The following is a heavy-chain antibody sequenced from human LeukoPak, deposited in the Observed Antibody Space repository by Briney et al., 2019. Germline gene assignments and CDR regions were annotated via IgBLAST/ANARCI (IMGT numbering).Heavy chain of an antibody. J-gene: IGHJ6*02. V-gene: IGHV4-31*03. Sequence: SETLSLTCTVSGGSISSGGYYWSWIRQHPGKGLEWIGYIYYSGGTYYNPSLKSRVTISVDTSKNQFSLKLSSVTAADTAVYYCARESTSGYYYYGMDVWGQGTTVTVSS. CDR2: IYYSGGT. D-gene: IGHD3-10*01. CDR3: ARESTSGYYYYGMDV. CDR1: GGSISSGGYY.